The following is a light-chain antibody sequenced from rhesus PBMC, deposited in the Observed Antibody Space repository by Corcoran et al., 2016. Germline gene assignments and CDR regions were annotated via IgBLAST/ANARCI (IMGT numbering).Light chain of an antibody. Sequence: DIQMTQSPSSLSASVGDKVTITCHASQGINSWLAWYQQKPGRAPKPLIFAASNLQSGVPSRFSGSGSWADYTLTISSLQPEDFATYYCQQYDDLSRTFGQGTKVEIK. CDR2: AAS. V-gene: IGKV1-19*01. J-gene: IGKJ1*01. CDR3: QQYDDLSRT. CDR1: QGINSW.